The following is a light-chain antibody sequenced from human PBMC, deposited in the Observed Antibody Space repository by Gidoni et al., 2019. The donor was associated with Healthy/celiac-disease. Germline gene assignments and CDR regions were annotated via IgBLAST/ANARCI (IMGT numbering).Light chain of an antibody. J-gene: IGKJ1*01. CDR2: LGS. CDR1: QSLLHSNGYNY. Sequence: DIVMTQSPLSLPVTPGEPASISCTSSQSLLHSNGYNYLDWYLQKPGQSPQLLIYLGSNRASGVPDRFRGSGSGTDFTLTISRVEAEDVGVYYCMQALQTPWTFGQGTKVEIK. V-gene: IGKV2-28*01. CDR3: MQALQTPWT.